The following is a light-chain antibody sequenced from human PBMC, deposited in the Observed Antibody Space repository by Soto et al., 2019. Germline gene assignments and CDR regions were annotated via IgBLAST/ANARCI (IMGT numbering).Light chain of an antibody. CDR3: SSYTSSTTLV. CDR2: DVS. J-gene: IGLJ2*01. CDR1: SSDIGNSNS. V-gene: IGLV2-14*03. Sequence: QSVLTQPASVSGAPGQSIAVSCTGSSSDIGNSNSVSWYQHNPGKAPKLMIYDVSNRPSGVSNRFSGSKSGNTASLTISGLQADDESDYYCSSYTSSTTLVFGGGTQLTVL.